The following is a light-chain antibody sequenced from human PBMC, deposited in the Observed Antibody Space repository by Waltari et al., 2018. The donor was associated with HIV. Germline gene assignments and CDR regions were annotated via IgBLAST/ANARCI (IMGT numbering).Light chain of an antibody. CDR2: TNT. J-gene: IGLJ2*01. V-gene: IGLV1-40*01. CDR1: RSTNFGTTYD. Sequence: QSALTQPPSVSGAPGQRVTISCTGLRSTNFGTTYDVHWYQHLPGTGPRLIISTNTNRPSGVPDRFSASKSGTSASLAITGLQADDGADYYCQSFDRLSALPIFGGGTTVTV. CDR3: QSFDRLSALPI.